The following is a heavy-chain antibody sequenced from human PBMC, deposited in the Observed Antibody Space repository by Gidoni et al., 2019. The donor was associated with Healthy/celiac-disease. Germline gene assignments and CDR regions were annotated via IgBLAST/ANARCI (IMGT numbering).Heavy chain of an antibody. Sequence: QVQLVESGGGVVQPGRSLRLSCAASGFTFSSYAMHWVRQAPGKGLEWVAVISYDGSNKYYADSVKGRFTISRDNSKNTLYLQMNSLRAEDTAVYYCARAGDDYGDYWGQGTLVTVSS. CDR1: GFTFSSYA. V-gene: IGHV3-30-3*01. J-gene: IGHJ4*02. CDR3: ARAGDDYGDY. D-gene: IGHD3-10*01. CDR2: ISYDGSNK.